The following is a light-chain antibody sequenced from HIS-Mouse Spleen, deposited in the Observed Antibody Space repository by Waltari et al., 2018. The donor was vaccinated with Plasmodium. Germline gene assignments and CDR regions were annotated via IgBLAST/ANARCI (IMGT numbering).Light chain of an antibody. Sequence: SYVLTQPPSVSVAPGKTARITCGGNNIGSKSVHCYQQKPGQAPVLVVYDDSARPSGIPERFSGSNAGNTATLTVSRVEAGDEADYYCQVWDSSSDHVVFGGGTKLTVL. J-gene: IGLJ2*01. CDR2: DDS. CDR3: QVWDSSSDHVV. V-gene: IGLV3-21*03. CDR1: NIGSKS.